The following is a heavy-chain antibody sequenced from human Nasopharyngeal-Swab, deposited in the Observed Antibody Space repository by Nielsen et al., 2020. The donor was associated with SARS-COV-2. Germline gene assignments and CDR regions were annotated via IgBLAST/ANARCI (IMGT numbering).Heavy chain of an antibody. CDR3: AREFRRAAAGRGNWFDP. V-gene: IGHV4-39*07. J-gene: IGHJ5*02. Sequence: SETLSLTCTVSGGSISSSSYYWVWIRQPPGKGLEWIGSIYYSGSTYYNPSLKSRVTISVDTSKNQFSLKLSSVTAADTAVYYCAREFRRAAAGRGNWFDPWGQGTLVTVSS. D-gene: IGHD6-13*01. CDR2: IYYSGST. CDR1: GGSISSSSYY.